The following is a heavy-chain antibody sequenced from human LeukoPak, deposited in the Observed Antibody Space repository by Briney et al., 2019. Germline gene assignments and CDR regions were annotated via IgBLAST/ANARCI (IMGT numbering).Heavy chain of an antibody. CDR2: MYHSGST. Sequence: PSETLSLTCTVSGYSISSGYYWGWVRQPPGKGLEWIASMYHSGSTYYNPSLKSRVTISVDTSKNQFSLKLSSVTAADTAVYYCARRRGSSWYQGWFDPWGQGTLVTVSS. CDR1: GYSISSGYY. CDR3: ARRRGSSWYQGWFDP. V-gene: IGHV4-38-2*02. J-gene: IGHJ5*02. D-gene: IGHD6-13*01.